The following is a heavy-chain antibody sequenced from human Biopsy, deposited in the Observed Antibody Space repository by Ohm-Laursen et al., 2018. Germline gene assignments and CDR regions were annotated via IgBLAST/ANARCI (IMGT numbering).Heavy chain of an antibody. CDR3: ARGYAGLYEAFDF. Sequence: TLSLTCIVSGASVSSGSYDWSWIRQPPGKGLEWIGNIYNDVSTKYNPSLRSRVTISADESTNQFSLKLRSVTAADTAVYYCARGYAGLYEAFDFWGQGTVVTVAS. V-gene: IGHV4-61*01. J-gene: IGHJ3*01. CDR2: IYNDVST. D-gene: IGHD5-18*01. CDR1: GASVSSGSYD.